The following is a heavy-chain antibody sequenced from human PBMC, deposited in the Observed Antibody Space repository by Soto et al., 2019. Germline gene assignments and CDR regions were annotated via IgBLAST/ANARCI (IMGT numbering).Heavy chain of an antibody. V-gene: IGHV4-30-4*01. Sequence: PSETLSLTCIVSGGSISSGDYYWSSIRQPPGKVLEWIGYIYHTGITFYNPSLQSRITISADTSNNQFSLKMGSVTAADTAVYYCPPYVGETVIARGWFDPGGQGPRVTVSS. J-gene: IGHJ5*02. CDR1: GGSISSGDYY. CDR3: PPYVGETVIARGWFDP. CDR2: IYHTGIT. D-gene: IGHD2-21*02.